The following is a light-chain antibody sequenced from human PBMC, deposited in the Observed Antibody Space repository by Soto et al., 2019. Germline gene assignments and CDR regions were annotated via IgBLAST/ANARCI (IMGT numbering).Light chain of an antibody. CDR1: SSDVGGYKY. CDR2: DIR. J-gene: IGLJ1*01. CDR3: SSYTSSSTRV. V-gene: IGLV2-14*03. Sequence: QSALTQPASVSGSPGQSITISCTGTSSDVGGYKYVSCYQQHPGKAPKLMIYDIRNRPSGVPNRFSGSKSGNTASLTISGLHAEDEADYYCSSYTSSSTRVFGTGTKLTVL.